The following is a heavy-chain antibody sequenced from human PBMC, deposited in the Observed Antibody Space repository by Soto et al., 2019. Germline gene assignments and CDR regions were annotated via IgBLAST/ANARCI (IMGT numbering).Heavy chain of an antibody. D-gene: IGHD2-15*01. CDR1: GVSFNSYD. J-gene: IGHJ5*02. CDR2: IPYDGSNT. V-gene: IGHV3-30*02. CDR3: ARISRYCRGGDCRA. Sequence: PVGSLRLSCAASGVSFNSYDMHWVRQAPGKGPEWVAIIPYDGSNTYYSDSVRGRFTISRDNSKDTLYLQMHSLRSEDTAIYYCARISRYCRGGDCRAWGQVTQVTVSS.